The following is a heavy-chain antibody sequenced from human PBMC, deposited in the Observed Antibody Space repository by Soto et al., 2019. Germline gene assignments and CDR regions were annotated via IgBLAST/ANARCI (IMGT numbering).Heavy chain of an antibody. CDR3: AREREYYDSSGYDY. D-gene: IGHD3-22*01. CDR1: GFTVSSNY. Sequence: PGGSLRLSCAASGFTVSSNYMSWVRQAPGKGLEWVSVIYSGGSTYYADSVKGRFTISRDNSKNTLYLQMNSLRAEDTAVYYCAREREYYDSSGYDYWGQGPLVTVSS. CDR2: IYSGGST. J-gene: IGHJ4*02. V-gene: IGHV3-53*01.